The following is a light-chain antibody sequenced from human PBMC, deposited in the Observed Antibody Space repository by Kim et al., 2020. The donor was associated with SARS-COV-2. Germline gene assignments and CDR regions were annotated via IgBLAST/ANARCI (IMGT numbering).Light chain of an antibody. CDR1: EDVSDY. Sequence: GDRVTITCQASEDVSDYFNWYHQKPGEAPKVLIRDAATLESGVPSRFSTGGYGTEFSLTISSVQPEDIGTYYCQQYDAPPFTFGQGTRLEIK. CDR3: QQYDAPPFT. J-gene: IGKJ5*01. CDR2: DAA. V-gene: IGKV1-33*01.